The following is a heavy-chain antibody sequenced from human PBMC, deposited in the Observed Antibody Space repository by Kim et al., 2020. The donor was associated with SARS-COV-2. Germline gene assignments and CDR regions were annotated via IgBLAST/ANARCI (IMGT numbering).Heavy chain of an antibody. J-gene: IGHJ4*02. Sequence: SETLSLTCTVSGGSISSGSYYWNWIRQPAGKGLEWIGRMYTSGSTNYNPSLKSRVTISVDMSKNQFSLKLSSVTAADTAVYYCARGGGGYCSGGSCFGGFEVDYWGQGTLVTVSS. CDR1: GGSISSGSYY. CDR3: ARGGGGYCSGGSCFGGFEVDY. CDR2: MYTSGST. V-gene: IGHV4-61*02. D-gene: IGHD2-15*01.